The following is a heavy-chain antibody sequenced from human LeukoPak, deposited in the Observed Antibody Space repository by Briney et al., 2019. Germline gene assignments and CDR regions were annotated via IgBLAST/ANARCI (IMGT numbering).Heavy chain of an antibody. CDR2: INPNSGGT. D-gene: IGHD2-15*01. CDR3: ARDYGANCSGGSCYPPLRRFDP. J-gene: IGHJ5*02. CDR1: GYTFTGYY. V-gene: IGHV1-2*02. Sequence: GASVKVSCKASGYTFTGYYMHWVRQAPGQGLEWMGWINPNSGGTNYAQKFQGRVTMTRDTSISTAYMELSRLRSDDTAVYYCARDYGANCSGGSCYPPLRRFDPWGQGTLVTVSS.